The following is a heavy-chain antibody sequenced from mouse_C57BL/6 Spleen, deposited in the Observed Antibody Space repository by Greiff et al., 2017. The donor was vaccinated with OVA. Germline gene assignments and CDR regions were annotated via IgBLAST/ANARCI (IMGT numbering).Heavy chain of an antibody. CDR1: GFTFSSYG. J-gene: IGHJ2*01. Sequence: EVKLMESGGDLVKPGGSLKLSCAASGFTFSSYGMSWVRQTPDKRLEWVATISSGGSYTYYPDSVKGRFTISRDNAKNTLYLQMSSLKSEDTAMYYCARHHYGRSYGYWGQGTTLTVSS. CDR3: ARHHYGRSYGY. CDR2: ISSGGSYT. V-gene: IGHV5-6*01. D-gene: IGHD1-1*01.